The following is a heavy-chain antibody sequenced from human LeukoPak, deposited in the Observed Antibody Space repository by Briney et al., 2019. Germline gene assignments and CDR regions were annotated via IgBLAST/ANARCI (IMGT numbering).Heavy chain of an antibody. D-gene: IGHD6-13*01. V-gene: IGHV3-23*01. Sequence: GGSLRLSCAASGFTFSTYWMNWVRQAPGKGLEWVATVSGSGDRMYHADSVKGRFTISRDNSKNTIYLQMNSLRAEDTALYYCAKAAAAPGFDFWGQGTLVTVSS. CDR3: AKAAAAPGFDF. CDR2: VSGSGDRM. CDR1: GFTFSTYW. J-gene: IGHJ4*02.